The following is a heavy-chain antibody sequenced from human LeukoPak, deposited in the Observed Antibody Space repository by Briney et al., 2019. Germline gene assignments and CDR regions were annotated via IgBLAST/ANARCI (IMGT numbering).Heavy chain of an antibody. Sequence: ASVTVSCKASGYTFTSYYMHWVRQAPGQGLEWMGLINPSGGSTSYAQTLKGRVTMTRDRSKSTVYMELSRLRSEDTGVYYCARDGLYYFGSGSYPSYYYYMDVWGKGTTVTVSS. D-gene: IGHD3-10*01. J-gene: IGHJ6*03. CDR2: INPSGGST. V-gene: IGHV1-46*04. CDR3: ARDGLYYFGSGSYPSYYYYMDV. CDR1: GYTFTSYY.